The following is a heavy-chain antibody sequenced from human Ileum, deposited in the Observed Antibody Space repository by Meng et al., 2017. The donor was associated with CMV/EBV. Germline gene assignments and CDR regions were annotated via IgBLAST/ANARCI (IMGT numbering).Heavy chain of an antibody. D-gene: IGHD2-15*01. CDR2: VYPTDGGT. V-gene: IGHV1-46*01. Sequence: KASGYSFTSYFMHWVRQAPGEGLEWVGVVYPTDGGTMYAQRFQGRVTMTRDTSTSTVYMDLSSLSSEDTAVYYCARERGGSYFFDYWGQGTLVTVSS. J-gene: IGHJ4*02. CDR1: GYSFTSYF. CDR3: ARERGGSYFFDY.